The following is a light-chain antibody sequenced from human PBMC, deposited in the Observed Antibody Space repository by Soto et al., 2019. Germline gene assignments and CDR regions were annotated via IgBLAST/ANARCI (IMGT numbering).Light chain of an antibody. Sequence: QSALTQPASVSGSPGQSITISCTGTSNDVGGYNFVSWYQQHPGKAPKLIIYDVSHRPSGISNRFSASKSGNTASLTISGLQAEDEADYYCTSYTPSSTPYVFGTVTKLTVL. J-gene: IGLJ1*01. V-gene: IGLV2-14*01. CDR3: TSYTPSSTPYV. CDR1: SNDVGGYNF. CDR2: DVS.